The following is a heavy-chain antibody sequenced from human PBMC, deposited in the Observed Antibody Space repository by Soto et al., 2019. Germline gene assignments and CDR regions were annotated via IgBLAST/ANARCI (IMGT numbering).Heavy chain of an antibody. CDR3: ARDKATGTTILYYYYYGMDV. CDR1: GFTFSSYS. Sequence: GGSLRLSCAASGFTFSSYSMNWVRQAPGKGLEWVSYISSSSSTIYYADSVKGRFTISRDNAKNSLYLQMNSLRDEDTAVYYCARDKATGTTILYYYYYGMDVWGQGTTVTVSS. CDR2: ISSSSSTI. J-gene: IGHJ6*02. V-gene: IGHV3-48*02. D-gene: IGHD1-7*01.